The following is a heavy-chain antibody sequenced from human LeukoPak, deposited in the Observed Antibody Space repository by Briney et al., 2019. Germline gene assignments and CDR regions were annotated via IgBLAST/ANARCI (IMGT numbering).Heavy chain of an antibody. CDR3: ARGDDSSGYYYEVSDY. CDR2: IKQDGSEK. Sequence: PGGSLRLSCAASGFTFSSYWMSWVRQAPGKGLEWVANIKQDGSEKYYVDSVKGRFTISRDSAKNSLYLQMNSLRAEDTAVYYCARGDDSSGYYYEVSDYWGQGTLVTVSS. V-gene: IGHV3-7*03. J-gene: IGHJ4*02. CDR1: GFTFSSYW. D-gene: IGHD3-22*01.